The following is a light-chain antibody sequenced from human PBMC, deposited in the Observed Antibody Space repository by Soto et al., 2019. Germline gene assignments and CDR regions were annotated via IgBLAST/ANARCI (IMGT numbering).Light chain of an antibody. Sequence: QSALTQPASVSGSPGQSITISCTGTSSDVGSHNLVSWYQQHPGKAPKLMIYEVSKRPSRVSNRFSGSKSGNTASLTISGLQAEDEADYYCCSYAGSSTHVFGTGTKLTVL. CDR1: SSDVGSHNL. V-gene: IGLV2-23*02. J-gene: IGLJ1*01. CDR2: EVS. CDR3: CSYAGSSTHV.